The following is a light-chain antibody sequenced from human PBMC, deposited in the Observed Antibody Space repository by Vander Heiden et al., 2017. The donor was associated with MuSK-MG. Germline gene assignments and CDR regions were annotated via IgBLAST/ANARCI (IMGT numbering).Light chain of an antibody. Sequence: EIVLTQSPGTLSLSPGERATLSCRASQSVSSSYLAWYQQKPGQAPRLLIYGASSSANGIPDRFSGSGYGTDFTLTSSRREPEDLAVYYGQQDCGLRTFGQGTKVEIK. CDR1: QSVSSSY. CDR3: QQDCGLRT. J-gene: IGKJ1*01. V-gene: IGKV3-20*01. CDR2: GAS.